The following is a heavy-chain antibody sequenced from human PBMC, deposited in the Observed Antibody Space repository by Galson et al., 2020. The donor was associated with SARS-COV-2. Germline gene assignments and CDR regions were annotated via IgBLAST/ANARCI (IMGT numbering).Heavy chain of an antibody. CDR3: ARDSMRCSGGSCYSGGDY. CDR2: ISYDGSNK. V-gene: IGHV3-30-3*01. CDR1: GFIFSSYA. D-gene: IGHD2-15*01. Sequence: LSLTCAASGFIFSSYAMDWVRQAPGKGLAWVAVISYDGSNKYYADSVKGRFTISRDNSKNMLYLQMNSLRAEDTAVYYCARDSMRCSGGSCYSGGDYWGQGTLVTVSS. J-gene: IGHJ4*02.